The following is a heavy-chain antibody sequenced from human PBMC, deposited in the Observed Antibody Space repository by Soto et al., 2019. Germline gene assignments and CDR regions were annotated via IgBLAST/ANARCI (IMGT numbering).Heavy chain of an antibody. CDR1: GGSINSTSYY. CDR2: LHYTGTT. J-gene: IGHJ5*02. Sequence: SETLSLTCTVSGGSINSTSYYWGWIRQTPGKGLEWIASLHYTGTTYYNPSLRSRGTISVDTSKNQFSLRLNSVTAADTATYYCSRHILGTANARLHLWGQGTPVTVSS. D-gene: IGHD3-9*01. V-gene: IGHV4-39*01. CDR3: SRHILGTANARLHL.